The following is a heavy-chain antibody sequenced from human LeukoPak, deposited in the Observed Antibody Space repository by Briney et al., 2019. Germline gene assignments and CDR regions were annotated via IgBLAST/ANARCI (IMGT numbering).Heavy chain of an antibody. Sequence: ASVKVSCKASGYTFTSYYMHWVRQAPGQGLEWMGIINPSGGSTSYVQKFQGRVTMARDTSTSTVYMELSSLRSEDTAVYYCARYCSGGSCYDYWGQGTLVTVSS. CDR3: ARYCSGGSCYDY. J-gene: IGHJ4*02. CDR1: GYTFTSYY. D-gene: IGHD2-15*01. V-gene: IGHV1-46*01. CDR2: INPSGGST.